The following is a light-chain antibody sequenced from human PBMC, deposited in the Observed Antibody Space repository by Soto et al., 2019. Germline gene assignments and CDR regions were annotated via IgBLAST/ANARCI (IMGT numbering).Light chain of an antibody. CDR3: QSYDNNLSGWV. V-gene: IGLV1-40*01. CDR1: SSNIGAGYD. J-gene: IGLJ3*02. Sequence: QLVLTQAPSVSGAPGQRVTISCTGTSSNIGAGYDVHWYQQFPGKAPRLLIYGNIDRPSGVSNRFVGSKSGTSASLAITGLQAEDEADYYCQSYDNNLSGWVFGGGTKLTVL. CDR2: GNI.